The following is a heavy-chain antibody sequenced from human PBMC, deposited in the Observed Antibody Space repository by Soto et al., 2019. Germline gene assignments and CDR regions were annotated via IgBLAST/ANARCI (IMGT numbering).Heavy chain of an antibody. D-gene: IGHD3-3*01. Sequence: PSETLSLTCTVSGGSIRSYYWSWIRQPPGKGLEWIGYIYYSGSTNYNPSLKSRVTISVDTSKNQFSLKLSSVTAADTAVYYCARARYYVFWSGYYTGDWFDPWGQGTLVTVSS. CDR2: IYYSGST. J-gene: IGHJ5*02. V-gene: IGHV4-59*01. CDR3: ARARYYVFWSGYYTGDWFDP. CDR1: GGSIRSYY.